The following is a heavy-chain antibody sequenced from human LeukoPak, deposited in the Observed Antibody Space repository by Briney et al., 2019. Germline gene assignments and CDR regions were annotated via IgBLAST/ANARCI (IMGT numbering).Heavy chain of an antibody. CDR2: ISGKAYGGTT. J-gene: IGHJ4*02. V-gene: IGHV3-49*03. D-gene: IGHD1-26*01. CDR3: TITLGATTEFDFDY. Sequence: PGGSLRLSCIASGFTLGDSSVSWFRQAPGKGLEWVGFISGKAYGGTTEYAASVKGRFTISRDDSKSIAYLQMNSLKTEDTAVYYCTITLGATTEFDFDYWGQGTLVTVSS. CDR1: GFTLGDSS.